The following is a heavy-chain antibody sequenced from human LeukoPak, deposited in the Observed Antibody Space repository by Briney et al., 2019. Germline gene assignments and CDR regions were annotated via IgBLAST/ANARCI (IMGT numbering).Heavy chain of an antibody. CDR3: AGRATSMGPFDY. Sequence: SSVKVSCKPSGGTFSSYTISWVRQAPGQGLEWMGRIIPILGIAKYAQKFQGRVPITADKSTSTAYMEPSSLRSEDTAVYYGAGRATSMGPFDYWGQGTLVTVSS. CDR1: GGTFSSYT. J-gene: IGHJ4*02. V-gene: IGHV1-69*02. CDR2: IIPILGIA. D-gene: IGHD5-24*01.